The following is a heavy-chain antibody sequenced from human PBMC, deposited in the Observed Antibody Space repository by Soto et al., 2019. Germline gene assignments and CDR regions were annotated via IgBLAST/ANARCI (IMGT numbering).Heavy chain of an antibody. Sequence: QVQLVQSGTDVKKPGSSVTVSCKASGGTFNTYTFSWVRQAPGQGLEWRGSIIPIFGTTHYAQSFQGRLSIAADQSSTTTYMELRSLTSHGTALYYCGRIPRYSFPTSDPLDNWGQGTLVTVSP. CDR2: IIPIFGTT. CDR1: GGTFNTYT. D-gene: IGHD1-26*01. V-gene: IGHV1-69*01. J-gene: IGHJ1*01. CDR3: GRIPRYSFPTSDPLDN.